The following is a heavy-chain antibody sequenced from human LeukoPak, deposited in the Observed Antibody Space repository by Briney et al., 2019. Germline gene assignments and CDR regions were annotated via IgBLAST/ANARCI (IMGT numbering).Heavy chain of an antibody. CDR2: IHLNGIT. V-gene: IGHV4-4*02. J-gene: IGHJ5*02. D-gene: IGHD3-22*01. Sequence: ASETLSLTCSVSGASITSYAWWSWVRQPPGKGLDWIGEIHLNGITNYDPSLKSRVTMLIDKSKNHFSLNLSSVTAADTAVYYCARVISSAWRQNDLWGQGTLVTVSS. CDR1: GASITSYAW. CDR3: ARVISSAWRQNDL.